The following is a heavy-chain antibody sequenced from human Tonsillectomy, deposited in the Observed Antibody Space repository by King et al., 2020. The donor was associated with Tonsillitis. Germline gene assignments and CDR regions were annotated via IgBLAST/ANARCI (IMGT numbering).Heavy chain of an antibody. Sequence: VQLVESGGGVVQPGRSLRLSCAASGFTFSSYAMYWVRQAPGKGLEWVAVISYDGSNKYYADSVKGRCTISRDNSKSTLDLQLNSLRAEDTAVYYCARGIGSGWHHFDYWGQGTLVTVSS. CDR1: GFTFSSYA. CDR2: ISYDGSNK. V-gene: IGHV3-30-3*01. J-gene: IGHJ4*02. D-gene: IGHD6-19*01. CDR3: ARGIGSGWHHFDY.